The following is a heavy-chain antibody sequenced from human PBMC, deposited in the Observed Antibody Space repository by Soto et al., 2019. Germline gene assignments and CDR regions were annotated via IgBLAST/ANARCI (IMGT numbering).Heavy chain of an antibody. CDR2: ISYDGSNK. CDR1: GFTFSSYG. J-gene: IGHJ4*02. CDR3: AKASGVWFGELLLDY. V-gene: IGHV3-30*18. Sequence: GGSLRLSCAASGFTFSSYGMHWVRQAPGKGLEWVAVISYDGSNKYYADSVKGRFTISRDNSKNTLYLQMNSLRAEDTAVYYCAKASGVWFGELLLDYWGQGTLVTVSS. D-gene: IGHD3-10*01.